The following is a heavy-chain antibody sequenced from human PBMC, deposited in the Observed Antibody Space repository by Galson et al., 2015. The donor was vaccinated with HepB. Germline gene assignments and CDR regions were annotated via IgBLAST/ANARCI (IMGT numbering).Heavy chain of an antibody. CDR3: ARARIAAAVFDP. CDR2: TNPNSGGT. J-gene: IGHJ5*02. CDR1: GYTFTGYY. V-gene: IGHV1-2*02. Sequence: SVKVSCKASGYTFTGYYMHWVRQAPGQGLEWMGWTNPNSGGTNYAQKFQGRVTMTRDTSISTAYMELSRLRSDDTAVYYCARARIAAAVFDPWGQGTLVTVSS. D-gene: IGHD6-13*01.